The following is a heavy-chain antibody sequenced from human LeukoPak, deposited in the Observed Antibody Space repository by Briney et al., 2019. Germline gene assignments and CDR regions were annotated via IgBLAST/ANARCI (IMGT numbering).Heavy chain of an antibody. CDR2: ISYDGSNK. CDR3: AGGRGSPFDY. V-gene: IGHV3-30-3*01. CDR1: GFTFSSYA. Sequence: PGGSLRLSCAASGFTFSSYAMHWVRQAPGKGLEWVAVISYDGSNKYYADSVKGRFTISRDNSKNTLYLQMNSLRAEDTAVYYCAGGRGSPFDYWGQGTLVTVSS. D-gene: IGHD1-1*01. J-gene: IGHJ4*02.